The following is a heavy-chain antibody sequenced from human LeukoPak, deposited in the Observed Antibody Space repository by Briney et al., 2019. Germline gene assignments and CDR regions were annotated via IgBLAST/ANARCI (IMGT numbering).Heavy chain of an antibody. D-gene: IGHD2-15*01. CDR2: IYYSGST. J-gene: IGHJ4*02. CDR1: GGSISSSSYY. V-gene: IGHV4-39*07. CDR3: AREIVVTPQVDY. Sequence: PSETLSLTCTVSGGSISSSSYYWGWIRQPPGKGLEWIGSIYYSGSTYYNPSLKSRVTISVDTSKNQFSLKLSSVTAADTAVYYCAREIVVTPQVDYWGQGTLVTVSS.